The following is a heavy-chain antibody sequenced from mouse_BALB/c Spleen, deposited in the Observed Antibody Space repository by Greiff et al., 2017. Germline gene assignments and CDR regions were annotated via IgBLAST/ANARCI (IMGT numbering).Heavy chain of an antibody. CDR1: GFNIKDTY. V-gene: IGHV14-3*02. CDR2: IDPANGNT. CDR3: ARSLDD. Sequence: EVQLQQSGAELVKPGASVKLSCTASGFNIKDTYMHWVKQRPEQGLEWIGRIDPANGNTKYDPKFQGKATITEDTPSNTAYLQLSSLTSEDTAVYYCARSLDDWGQGTPVTVSA. J-gene: IGHJ4*01.